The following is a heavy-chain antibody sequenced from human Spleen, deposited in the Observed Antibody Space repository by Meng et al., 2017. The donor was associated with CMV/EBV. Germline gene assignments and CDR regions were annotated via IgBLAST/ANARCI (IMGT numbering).Heavy chain of an antibody. CDR3: AKGSSWDDLDF. D-gene: IGHD6-13*01. Sequence: GGSLRLSCAASGFTFSNYAMDWVRQAPGGGLEWVAFIRKDGNNKYYTESLKGRFTVSRDNSKNTLFLQMDSLRVDDTATYFCAKGSSWDDLDFWSQGTLVTVSS. CDR2: IRKDGNNK. J-gene: IGHJ4*02. CDR1: GFTFSNYA. V-gene: IGHV3-30*02.